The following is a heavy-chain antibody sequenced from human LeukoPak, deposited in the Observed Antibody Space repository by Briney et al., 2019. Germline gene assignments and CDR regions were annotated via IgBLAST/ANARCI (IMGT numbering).Heavy chain of an antibody. D-gene: IGHD2-2*01. V-gene: IGHV4-34*01. J-gene: IGHJ4*02. Sequence: SETLSLTCAVYGGSFSGYYWSWIRQPPGKWLEWIGEINHSGSTNYNPSLKSRVTISVDTSKNQFSLKLSSVTAADTAVYYCAGHDCSSTSCYHYFDYWGQGTLVTVSS. CDR2: INHSGST. CDR1: GGSFSGYY. CDR3: AGHDCSSTSCYHYFDY.